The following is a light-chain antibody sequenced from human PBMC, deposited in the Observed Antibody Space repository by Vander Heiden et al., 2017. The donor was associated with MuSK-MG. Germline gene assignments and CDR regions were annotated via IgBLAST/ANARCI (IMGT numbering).Light chain of an antibody. CDR2: AAS. J-gene: IGKJ4*02. CDR3: QQADSFPLT. CDR1: QTVSSW. V-gene: IGKV1-12*01. Sequence: DIQMTQSPSSIAASVGDRVTISCRASQTVSSWLAWYQQKPGKLPQLLIFAASTLQSGVPSRFSGSGSGTDFTLTINSLQPEDFATYYCQQADSFPLTFGGGTKVEIK.